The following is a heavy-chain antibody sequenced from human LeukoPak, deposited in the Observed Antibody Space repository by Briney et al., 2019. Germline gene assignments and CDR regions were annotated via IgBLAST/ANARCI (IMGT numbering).Heavy chain of an antibody. J-gene: IGHJ4*02. CDR2: IYYTGST. D-gene: IGHD3-22*01. V-gene: IGHV4-59*01. CDR3: ARDMSPYYFESSGPDF. CDR1: GGSISSYY. Sequence: SETLSLTCTVSGGSISSYYWSWIRQSPGKGLEWIGYIYYTGSTNYNPSLKSRVTISVDTSKNQFSLKLSSVTAADTAVYYCARDMSPYYFESSGPDFWGQGTLVTVSS.